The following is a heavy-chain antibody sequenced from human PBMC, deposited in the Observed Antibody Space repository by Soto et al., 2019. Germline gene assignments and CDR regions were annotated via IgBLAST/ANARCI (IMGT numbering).Heavy chain of an antibody. CDR3: ARRYYYDGSGPYGMDV. D-gene: IGHD3-22*01. CDR1: GFTFNSYG. Sequence: GGSLRLSCAVSGFTFNSYGLSWVRQAPGKGLEWVSAISASGGSRYYADSVKGRFTISRDNSKNTLFLQMNSLSAEDTAVYYCARRYYYDGSGPYGMDVWGQGTTVTVSS. V-gene: IGHV3-23*01. CDR2: ISASGGSR. J-gene: IGHJ6*02.